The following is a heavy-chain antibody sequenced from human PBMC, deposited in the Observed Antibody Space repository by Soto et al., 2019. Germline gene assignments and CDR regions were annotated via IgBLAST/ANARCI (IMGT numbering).Heavy chain of an antibody. CDR3: GRRPRANDSSVYHIFAY. CDR1: GYSFTTYW. D-gene: IGHD3-22*01. Sequence: PGESLKISCQASGYSFTTYWISWVRQMPGKGLECMGRIDPTDSYIDYGPSFEGHVTMSVDRSINTAYLEWSSLKASDSAMYYCGRRPRANDSSVYHIFAYGGVGPGATVP. V-gene: IGHV5-10-1*01. J-gene: IGHJ4*02. CDR2: IDPTDSYI.